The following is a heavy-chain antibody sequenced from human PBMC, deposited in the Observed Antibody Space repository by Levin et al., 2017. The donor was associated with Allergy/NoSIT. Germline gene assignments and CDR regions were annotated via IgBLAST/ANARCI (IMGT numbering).Heavy chain of an antibody. CDR3: ARDGGGSSIRGDYFDY. V-gene: IGHV3-11*01. CDR1: GFSFIDSS. D-gene: IGHD2-15*01. CDR2: ISTSGSTI. Sequence: SLLLSFSSSGFSFIDSSLAWIRQAPGKGLEWVSYISTSGSTIYYADSMKGRFTISRDNAKNSLYLQMNSLRAEDTALYYCARDGGGSSIRGDYFDYWGQGALVTVSS. J-gene: IGHJ4*02.